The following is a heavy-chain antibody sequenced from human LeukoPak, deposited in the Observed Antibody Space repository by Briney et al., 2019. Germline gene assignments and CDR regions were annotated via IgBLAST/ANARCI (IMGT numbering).Heavy chain of an antibody. V-gene: IGHV1-18*01. J-gene: IGHJ5*02. Sequence: ASVKVSCKASGYTFTSYAVNWVRQAPGQGLEWMGWVSPYNGDTNYAQKFQGRVTMSTDTSTNIAYMELRSLRFDDTAIYYCAKDWHILTGRNCFDPWGQGTLVTVSS. CDR1: GYTFTSYA. D-gene: IGHD3-9*01. CDR3: AKDWHILTGRNCFDP. CDR2: VSPYNGDT.